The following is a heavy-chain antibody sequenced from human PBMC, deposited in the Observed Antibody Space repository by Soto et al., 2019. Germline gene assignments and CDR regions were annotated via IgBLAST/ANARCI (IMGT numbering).Heavy chain of an antibody. CDR3: ASLAVVTMIGVPKCQ. CDR2: IKQDGSEN. V-gene: IGHV3-7*03. Sequence: EVQLVESGGGLVQPGWSLRLSCAASGFTLSSYWMRWVRQAPGKGLELVANIKQDGSENYYVDSVKGLFTISRDNAKKSLYLEMNSLRAEDTAVYYCASLAVVTMIGVPKCQWGQGTLVTVYS. J-gene: IGHJ4*02. CDR1: GFTLSSYW. D-gene: IGHD3-22*01.